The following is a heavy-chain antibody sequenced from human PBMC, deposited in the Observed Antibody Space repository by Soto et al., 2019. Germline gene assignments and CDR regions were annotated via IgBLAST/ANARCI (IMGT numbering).Heavy chain of an antibody. CDR2: IYYTGST. V-gene: IGHV4-59*08. CDR3: ARHVAAGRPAFDI. Sequence: SETLSLTCTVSGGSISSYYWNWIRQPPGKGLEWIGYIYYTGSTNYNPSLKSRVSISVDTSKNQFSLNLNSVTAADTAVYYCARHVAAGRPAFDIWGQGTMVTVSS. D-gene: IGHD6-13*01. J-gene: IGHJ3*02. CDR1: GGSISSYY.